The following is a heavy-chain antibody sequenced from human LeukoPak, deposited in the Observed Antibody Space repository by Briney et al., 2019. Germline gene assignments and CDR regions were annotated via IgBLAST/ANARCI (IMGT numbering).Heavy chain of an antibody. CDR3: ARSEDYDFWSGYHYYYYGMDV. CDR2: INHSGST. Sequence: SETLSLTCAVYGGSFSGYYWSWIRQPPGKGLEWIGEINHSGSTNYNPSLKSRVTISVDTSKNQFSLKLSSVTAADTAVYYCARSEDYDFWSGYHYYYYGMDVWGQGTTVTVSS. D-gene: IGHD3-3*01. J-gene: IGHJ6*02. V-gene: IGHV4-34*01. CDR1: GGSFSGYY.